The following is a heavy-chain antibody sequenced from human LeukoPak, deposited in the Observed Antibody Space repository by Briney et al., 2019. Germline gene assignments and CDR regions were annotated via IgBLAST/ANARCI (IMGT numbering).Heavy chain of an antibody. CDR3: AKSTGIAVAGTPDY. Sequence: PGGSLRLSCAASGFTFSSYSMNWVRQAPGKGLEWVSSISSSSSYIYYADSVKGRFTISRDNSKNTLYLQMNSLRPEDTALYYCAKSTGIAVAGTPDYWGQGTLVTVSS. CDR2: ISSSSSYI. D-gene: IGHD6-19*01. V-gene: IGHV3-21*01. J-gene: IGHJ4*02. CDR1: GFTFSSYS.